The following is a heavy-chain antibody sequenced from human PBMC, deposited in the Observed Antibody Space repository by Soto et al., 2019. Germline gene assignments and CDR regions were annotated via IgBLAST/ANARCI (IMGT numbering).Heavy chain of an antibody. D-gene: IGHD6-13*01. J-gene: IGHJ4*02. CDR1: GYTFTSYA. CDR2: INAGNGNT. CDR3: ARDGGYSSSWYFDY. V-gene: IGHV1-3*01. Sequence: ASVKVSCKASGYTFTSYAMHWVRQAPGQRLEWMGWINAGNGNTKYSQKFQGRVTITRDTSASTAYMELSSLRSEDTAVYYCARDGGYSSSWYFDYWGQGTLVTVST.